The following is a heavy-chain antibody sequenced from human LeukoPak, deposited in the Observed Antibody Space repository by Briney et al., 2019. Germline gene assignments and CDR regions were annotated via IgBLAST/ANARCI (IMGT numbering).Heavy chain of an antibody. D-gene: IGHD4-17*01. Sequence: GGSLRLSCAASGFTFSDYGMHWVRQAPGKGLERVAFIRYDGSNKYYIDSVKGRFTVSRDNAKNTLYLQMISLRAEDTAVYYCARGSTVTTVGYWGQGTLVTVSS. V-gene: IGHV3-30*02. J-gene: IGHJ4*02. CDR2: IRYDGSNK. CDR3: ARGSTVTTVGY. CDR1: GFTFSDYG.